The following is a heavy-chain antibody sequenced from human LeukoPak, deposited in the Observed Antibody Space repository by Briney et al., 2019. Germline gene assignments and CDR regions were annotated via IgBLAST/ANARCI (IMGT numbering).Heavy chain of an antibody. CDR1: GFPFSTYW. J-gene: IGHJ3*02. CDR2: IKSDGSST. CDR3: TTLYPTGFDI. Sequence: GGSLRLSCVASGFPFSTYWMYWVRQAPGKGLVWVSRIKSDGSSTSYADSVKGRFTISRDNAKNTLYLQMNSLRAEDTAMYYCTTLYPTGFDIWGQGTMVTVSS. V-gene: IGHV3-74*01. D-gene: IGHD1-14*01.